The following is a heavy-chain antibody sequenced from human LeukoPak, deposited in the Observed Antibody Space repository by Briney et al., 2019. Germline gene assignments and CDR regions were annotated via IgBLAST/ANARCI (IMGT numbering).Heavy chain of an antibody. V-gene: IGHV5-51*01. CDR3: ARQTAMGRSGDY. CDR1: GYSFTTYW. J-gene: IGHJ4*02. D-gene: IGHD5-18*01. Sequence: GESLKISCKASGYSFTTYWIGWVRQMPEKGLEWMGIIDPSDSETRYTPTLQGQVTISADKSLTTAYLQWNSLKASDTAMYYCARQTAMGRSGDYWGQGTLVTVSS. CDR2: IDPSDSET.